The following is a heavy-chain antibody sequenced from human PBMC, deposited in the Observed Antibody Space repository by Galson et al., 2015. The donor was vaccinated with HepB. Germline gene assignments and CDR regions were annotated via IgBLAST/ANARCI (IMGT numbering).Heavy chain of an antibody. J-gene: IGHJ4*02. D-gene: IGHD3-16*02. CDR3: ASWGYDYIWGSYRSGSGFDY. Sequence: AISWVRQAPGQGLEWMGGIIPIFGTANYAQKFQGRVTITADESTSTAYMELSSLRSEDTAVYYCASWGYDYIWGSYRSGSGFDYWGQGTLVTVSS. CDR1: A. V-gene: IGHV1-69*01. CDR2: IIPIFGTA.